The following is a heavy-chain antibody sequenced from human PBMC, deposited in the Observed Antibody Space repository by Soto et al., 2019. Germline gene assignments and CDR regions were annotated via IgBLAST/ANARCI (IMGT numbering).Heavy chain of an antibody. Sequence: QVQLVESGGGVVQPGRSLRLSCAASGFTFSSYGMHWVRQAPGKGLEWVAVISYDGSNKYYADSVKGRFTISRDNSKNTLYLQMNSLRAEDTAVYYCAKDRMSWVRYYYDMDVWGQGTTVTVSS. CDR1: GFTFSSYG. D-gene: IGHD1-26*01. V-gene: IGHV3-30*18. CDR3: AKDRMSWVRYYYDMDV. CDR2: ISYDGSNK. J-gene: IGHJ6*02.